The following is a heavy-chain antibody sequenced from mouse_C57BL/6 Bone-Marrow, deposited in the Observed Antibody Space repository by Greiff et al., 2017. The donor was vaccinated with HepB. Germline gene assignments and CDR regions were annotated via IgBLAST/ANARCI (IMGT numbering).Heavy chain of an antibody. V-gene: IGHV1-69*01. J-gene: IGHJ3*01. Sequence: QVQLQQPGAELVMPGASVKLSCKASGYTFTSYWMHWVKQRPGQGLEWIGEIDPSDSYTNYNQKFKGKSTLTADKSSSTAYMQLSSLTSEDSAVYYCARRGYYDYDGAWFAYWGQGTLVTVSA. CDR2: IDPSDSYT. CDR1: GYTFTSYW. D-gene: IGHD2-4*01. CDR3: ARRGYYDYDGAWFAY.